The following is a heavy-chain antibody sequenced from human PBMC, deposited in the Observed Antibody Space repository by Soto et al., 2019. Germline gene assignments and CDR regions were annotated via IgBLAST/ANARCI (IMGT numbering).Heavy chain of an antibody. D-gene: IGHD6-19*01. CDR1: GFTFSSYA. CDR3: ANLAGGWYEAFGI. V-gene: IGHV3-23*01. CDR2: ISGSGGSA. Sequence: PGGSLRLSCAASGFTFSSYAMTWVRQAPGKGLEWVSSISGSGGSAYYADSVKGRFTISRDNSKNTLDLQINSLRAEDTAVYYCANLAGGWYEAFGIWGQETMVTVSS. J-gene: IGHJ3*02.